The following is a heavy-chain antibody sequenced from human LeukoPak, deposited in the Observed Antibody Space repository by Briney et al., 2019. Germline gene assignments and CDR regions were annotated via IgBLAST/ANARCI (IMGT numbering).Heavy chain of an antibody. V-gene: IGHV4-34*01. Sequence: SETLSLTCAVYGGSFSGYYWSWIRQPPGKGLEWIGEINHSGSTNYNPSLKSRVTISVDTSKNQFSLKLSSVTAADTAVYYCARGRCYYYGSGGIEDYWGQGTLVTVSS. D-gene: IGHD3-10*01. CDR3: ARGRCYYYGSGGIEDY. J-gene: IGHJ4*02. CDR1: GGSFSGYY. CDR2: INHSGST.